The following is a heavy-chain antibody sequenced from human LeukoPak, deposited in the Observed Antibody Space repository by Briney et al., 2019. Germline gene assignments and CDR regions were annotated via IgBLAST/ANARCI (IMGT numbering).Heavy chain of an antibody. CDR2: IYYAGST. J-gene: IGHJ2*01. Sequence: SETLSLTWNVSGDSISSSSYYWSWIRVPPGKGLEWIGSIYYAGSTYYNPSLKSRVTLSVDTSTNHFSLNIKSVTAADTAMYYCARGRRIVVLPGRGYFDLWGRGTLVTVSS. D-gene: IGHD4/OR15-4a*01. CDR1: GDSISSSSYY. CDR3: ARGRRIVVLPGRGYFDL. V-gene: IGHV4-39*02.